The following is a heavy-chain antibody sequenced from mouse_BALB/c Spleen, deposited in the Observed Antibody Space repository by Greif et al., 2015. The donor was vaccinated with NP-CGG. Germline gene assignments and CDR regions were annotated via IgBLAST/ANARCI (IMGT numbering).Heavy chain of an antibody. Sequence: QVQLQQSGAELVKPGASVKLSCKASGYTFTSYYMYWVKQRPGQDLEWIGEINPSNGGTNFNEKFKSKATLTVDKSSSTAYMQLSSLTSEDSAVYYCTRWDYLNWYFDVWGAGTTVTVSS. V-gene: IGHV1S81*02. CDR1: GYTFTSYY. CDR3: TRWDYLNWYFDV. D-gene: IGHD2-4*01. CDR2: INPSNGGT. J-gene: IGHJ1*01.